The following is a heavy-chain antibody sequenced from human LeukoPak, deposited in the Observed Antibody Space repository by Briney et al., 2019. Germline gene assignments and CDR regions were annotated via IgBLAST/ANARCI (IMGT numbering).Heavy chain of an antibody. D-gene: IGHD5-12*01. CDR1: GGSISSYY. V-gene: IGHV4-59*01. CDR2: IYYNGST. CDR3: ARVGGYSGYDSGYFDY. Sequence: SETLSLTCTVSGGSISSYYWSWIRQPPGKGLEWIGYIYYNGSTNYNPSLKSRVTISVDTSKNQFSLKLSSVTAADTAVYYCARVGGYSGYDSGYFDYWGQGTLVTVSS. J-gene: IGHJ4*02.